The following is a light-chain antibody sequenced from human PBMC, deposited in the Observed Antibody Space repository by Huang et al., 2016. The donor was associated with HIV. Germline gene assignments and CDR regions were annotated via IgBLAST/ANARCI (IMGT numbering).Light chain of an antibody. Sequence: DIQMTQSPSSLSASVGVRVTITCRASQSIRKYLNWYQQKPGKAPKLLIYGASSLQSGVPSRFSGSGSGTDFTLTISSLQPEDFATYYGQQSYSTLRFTFGPGTKVDI. V-gene: IGKV1-39*01. J-gene: IGKJ3*01. CDR3: QQSYSTLRFT. CDR2: GAS. CDR1: QSIRKY.